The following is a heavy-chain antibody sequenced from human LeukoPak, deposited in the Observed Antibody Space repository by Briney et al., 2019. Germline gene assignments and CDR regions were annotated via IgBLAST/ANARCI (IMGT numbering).Heavy chain of an antibody. CDR2: IYYTGRI. Sequence: SETLSLTCTVSGGSISSYYWSWIRQPPGKGLEWIGHIYYTGRIYYNPSVMSRLPISVDRPKHQFSLKSTSVTAADTAVYYCARALDNYYDFSHFDPWGQGTPVTVSS. CDR1: GGSISSYY. V-gene: IGHV4-59*01. CDR3: ARALDNYYDFSHFDP. D-gene: IGHD3-3*01. J-gene: IGHJ5*02.